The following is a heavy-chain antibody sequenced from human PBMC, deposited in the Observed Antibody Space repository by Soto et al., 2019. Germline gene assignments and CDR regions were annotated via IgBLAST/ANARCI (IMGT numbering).Heavy chain of an antibody. V-gene: IGHV3-7*01. CDR2: IKQDGSVK. D-gene: IGHD7-27*01. Sequence: GGSLRLSCAASGFTFSSYWMSWVRQAPGKGLEWVANIKQDGSVKYYVYSVKGRFTISRDNAKNSLYLQMNSLRAEDTAVYYCAREGAQLGIQEGTYDAFDIWGQGTMVTVSS. CDR1: GFTFSSYW. J-gene: IGHJ3*02. CDR3: AREGAQLGIQEGTYDAFDI.